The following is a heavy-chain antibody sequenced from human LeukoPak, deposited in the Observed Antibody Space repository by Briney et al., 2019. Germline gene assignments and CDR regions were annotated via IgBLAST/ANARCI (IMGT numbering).Heavy chain of an antibody. CDR2: ISYDGSNK. J-gene: IGHJ4*02. V-gene: IGHV3-30*03. CDR1: GFTFSSYG. Sequence: GGSLRLSCAASGFTFSSYGMHWVRQAPGKGLEWVAVISYDGSNKYYADSVKGRFTISRDNSKNTLYLQMNSLRAEDTAVYYCARDLVAGTAFDYWGQGTLVTVSS. D-gene: IGHD6-19*01. CDR3: ARDLVAGTAFDY.